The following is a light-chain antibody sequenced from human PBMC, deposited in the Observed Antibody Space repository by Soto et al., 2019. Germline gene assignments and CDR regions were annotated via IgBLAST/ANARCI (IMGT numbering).Light chain of an antibody. CDR1: QAISDY. CDR2: RAS. J-gene: IGKJ4*01. Sequence: DLQMTQSPSSLSASVGDRVSITCRASQAISDYLAWFQQKPGKAPKSLIYRASTLQGGVPSRFRSSGSGTYFTLTINSLQPEDFATYYCQQFHSWPRTFGGGTRVEIK. V-gene: IGKV1-16*01. CDR3: QQFHSWPRT.